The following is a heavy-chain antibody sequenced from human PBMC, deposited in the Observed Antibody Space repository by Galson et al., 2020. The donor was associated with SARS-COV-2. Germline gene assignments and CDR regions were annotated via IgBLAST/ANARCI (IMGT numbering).Heavy chain of an antibody. CDR3: AKGAETTH. V-gene: IGHV3-33*06. D-gene: IGHD4-17*01. CDR1: GITLSSNG. CDR2: IWYDGRNK. J-gene: IGHJ4*02. Sequence: GGSLRLSCAASGITLSSNGMHWVRQAPGKGLEWVAVIWYDGRNKYYADSVKGRFTISRDNSKNTLYLQMNSLRAEDTAVYYCAKGAETTHWGQGTLVTVSS.